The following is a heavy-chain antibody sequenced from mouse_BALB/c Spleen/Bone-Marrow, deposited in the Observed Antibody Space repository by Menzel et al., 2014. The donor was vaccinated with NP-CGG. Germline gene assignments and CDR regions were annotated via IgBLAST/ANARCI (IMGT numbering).Heavy chain of an antibody. V-gene: IGHV5-6*01. J-gene: IGHJ3*01. CDR2: ISSGGSYT. Sequence: EVMLVESGGDLVKPGGSLKLSCAASGFTFSSYGMSWVRQTPDKRLEWVATISSGGSYTYYPDSVKGRFTISRDNAKNTLYLQMSSLKSEDTAMYYCAKITTETYWGQGTLVTVSA. D-gene: IGHD1-1*01. CDR3: AKITTETY. CDR1: GFTFSSYG.